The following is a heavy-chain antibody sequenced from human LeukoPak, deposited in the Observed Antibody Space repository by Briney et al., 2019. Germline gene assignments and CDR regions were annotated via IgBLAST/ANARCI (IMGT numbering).Heavy chain of an antibody. D-gene: IGHD2-2*01. CDR1: GGSISGYY. J-gene: IGHJ5*02. V-gene: IGHV4-34*01. CDR2: INHSGST. Sequence: SETLSLTCTVSGGSISGYYWSWIRQPPGKGLEWIGEINHSGSTNYNPSLKSRVTISVDTSKNQFSLKLSSVTAADTAVYYCARRGAIVVVPAVGTRGVTNWFDPWGQGTLVTVSS. CDR3: ARRGAIVVVPAVGTRGVTNWFDP.